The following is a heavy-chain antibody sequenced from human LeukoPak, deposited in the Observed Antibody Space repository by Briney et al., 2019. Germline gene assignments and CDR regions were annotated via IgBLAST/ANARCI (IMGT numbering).Heavy chain of an antibody. Sequence: GGSLRLSCAASGFTFSSYEMNWVRQAPGKGLEWVSAISGSGGSTYYADSVKGRFTISRDNSKNTLYLQMNSLRAEDTAVYYCAKVETAAAATLRGFDYWGQGTLVTVSS. CDR3: AKVETAAAATLRGFDY. CDR1: GFTFSSYE. D-gene: IGHD6-13*01. V-gene: IGHV3-23*01. J-gene: IGHJ4*02. CDR2: ISGSGGST.